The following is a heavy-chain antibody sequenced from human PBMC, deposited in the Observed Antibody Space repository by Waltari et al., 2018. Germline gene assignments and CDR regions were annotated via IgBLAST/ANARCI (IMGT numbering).Heavy chain of an antibody. CDR3: VRPERGSYYYFDS. J-gene: IGHJ4*02. CDR1: GCSLGSSGFY. V-gene: IGHV4-39*02. D-gene: IGHD3-16*01. Sequence: QLQLQESGPGLVKLSETLSLSCTVSGCSLGSSGFYWGWIRQSPGKGLEWIGSVYYSGASYYNPSLESRVTMSIDTSKRHFSLRLTSVTVADTAVYYCVRPERGSYYYFDSWGQGTLVIGSS. CDR2: VYYSGAS.